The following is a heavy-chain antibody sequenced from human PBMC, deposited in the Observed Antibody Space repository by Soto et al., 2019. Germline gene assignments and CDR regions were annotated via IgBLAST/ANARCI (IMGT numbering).Heavy chain of an antibody. J-gene: IGHJ4*02. V-gene: IGHV3-66*04. D-gene: IGHD1-26*01. CDR3: AKLGGWDLPPYFAF. CDR1: GFTVSNNY. Sequence: PGGSLRLSCAASGFTVSNNYKSWVRQAPGKGLEWVSIIYSGGSAYYADSVKGRFTISRDNSKNTLYLQMNSLRAEDTVFYYCAKLGGWDLPPYFAFWGQGTLVTVSS. CDR2: IYSGGSA.